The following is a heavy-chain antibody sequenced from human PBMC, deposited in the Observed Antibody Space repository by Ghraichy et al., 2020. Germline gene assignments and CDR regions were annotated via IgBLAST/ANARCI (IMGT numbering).Heavy chain of an antibody. Sequence: GGSLRLSCKASGFTFSRYTMNWVRPAPGKGLEWVASISTVSNYISYADSLKGRFTISRDNAKNSLVLQMSSLIAQDTAVYFCARRDYYYYGMDVWGQGTTVTVSS. CDR1: GFTFSRYT. CDR3: ARRDYYYYGMDV. CDR2: ISTVSNYI. V-gene: IGHV3-21*06. J-gene: IGHJ6*02.